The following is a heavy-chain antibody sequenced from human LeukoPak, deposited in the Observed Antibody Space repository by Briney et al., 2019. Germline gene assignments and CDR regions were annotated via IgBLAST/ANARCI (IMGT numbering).Heavy chain of an antibody. J-gene: IGHJ4*02. V-gene: IGHV3-23*01. CDR3: AKDVPVLRFLEWPTYFDY. D-gene: IGHD3-3*01. CDR2: ISGSGGST. Sequence: PGGSLRLSCAASGFTFSSYAMSWVRQAPGKGLEWVSAISGSGGSTYYAESVKGRFTISRDNSNNTLYLQMNSLRAEDTAVYYCAKDVPVLRFLEWPTYFDYWGQGTLVTVSS. CDR1: GFTFSSYA.